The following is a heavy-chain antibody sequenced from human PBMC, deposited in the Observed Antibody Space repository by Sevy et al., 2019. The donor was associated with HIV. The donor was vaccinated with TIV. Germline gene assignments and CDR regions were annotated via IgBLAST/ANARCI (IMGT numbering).Heavy chain of an antibody. CDR2: IIGSGVRT. CDR3: AKDFHDYGDFYFDY. CDR1: GFSFSSYA. V-gene: IGHV3-23*01. J-gene: IGHJ4*02. D-gene: IGHD4-17*01. Sequence: WGSLRLSCTASGFSFSSYAMSWVRQAPGKGLEWVSTIIGSGVRTYSADSVKGRFTISRDNSKNTLYLQMTSLRAEDTAVYYCAKDFHDYGDFYFDYWGRGTLVTVSS.